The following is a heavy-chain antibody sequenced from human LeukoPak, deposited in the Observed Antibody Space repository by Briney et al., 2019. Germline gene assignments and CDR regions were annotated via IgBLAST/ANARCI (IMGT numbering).Heavy chain of an antibody. J-gene: IGHJ4*02. Sequence: SVTVSCKASGGTFSSYAISWVRQAPGQGLEWMGGIIPIFGTAIYAQKFQGRVTITADESTSTAYMELSSLRSEDTAVYYCAAYCSSTSCQLSFDYWGQGTLVTVSS. CDR2: IIPIFGTA. V-gene: IGHV1-69*01. CDR3: AAYCSSTSCQLSFDY. CDR1: GGTFSSYA. D-gene: IGHD2-2*01.